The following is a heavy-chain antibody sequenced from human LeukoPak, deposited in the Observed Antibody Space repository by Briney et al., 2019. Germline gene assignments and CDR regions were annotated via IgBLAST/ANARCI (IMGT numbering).Heavy chain of an antibody. J-gene: IGHJ3*02. D-gene: IGHD6-13*01. V-gene: IGHV3-64*01. CDR1: GFTFSSYA. Sequence: GGSLRLSCAASGFTFSSYAMHWVRQAPGKGLEYVSAISSNGGSTYYANSVKGRFTISRDNSKNTLYLQMGSLRAEDMAVYCCARGSGSSWYSAFDIWGQGTMVTVSS. CDR2: ISSNGGST. CDR3: ARGSGSSWYSAFDI.